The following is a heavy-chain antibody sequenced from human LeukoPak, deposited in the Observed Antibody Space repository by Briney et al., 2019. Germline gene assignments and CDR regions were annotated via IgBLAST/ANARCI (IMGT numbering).Heavy chain of an antibody. CDR2: INAGNGDT. CDR1: GYTFSSYA. Sequence: ASVKVSCKGSGYTFSSYAMHWVRQAPGQRLEWMGWINAGNGDTKYSQKFQGRVTITRDTSATTAYMELSSLRSEDTAVYYCARDKPPYRDYDLPWGQGTLVTVSS. V-gene: IGHV1-3*01. D-gene: IGHD4-17*01. CDR3: ARDKPPYRDYDLP. J-gene: IGHJ5*02.